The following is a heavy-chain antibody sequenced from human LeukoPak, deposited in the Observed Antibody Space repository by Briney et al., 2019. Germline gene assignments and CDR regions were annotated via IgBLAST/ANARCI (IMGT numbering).Heavy chain of an antibody. CDR1: GGTFSSYA. CDR3: ASPGGEMATPDQPPYFDY. J-gene: IGHJ4*02. D-gene: IGHD5-24*01. V-gene: IGHV1-69*04. Sequence: SVKVSCKASGGTFSSYAISWVRQAPGQGLEWMGRIIPIFGIANYAQKFQGRVTIIADKSTSTAYMELSSLRSEDTAVYYCASPGGEMATPDQPPYFDYWGQGTLVTVSS. CDR2: IIPIFGIA.